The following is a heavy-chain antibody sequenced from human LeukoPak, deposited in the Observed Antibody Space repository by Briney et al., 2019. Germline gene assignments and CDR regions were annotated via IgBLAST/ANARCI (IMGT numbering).Heavy chain of an antibody. J-gene: IGHJ4*02. Sequence: GGSLRLSCAASGFTFSSYGMQWVRQAPGKGLEWVAVISYDGSNKYYADSVKGRFTVSRDNSKNTLYLQMNSLRSDDTAVYYCASGGLMGATDSFSYWGRGTLVTVS. CDR2: ISYDGSNK. CDR1: GFTFSSYG. D-gene: IGHD1-26*01. V-gene: IGHV3-30*03. CDR3: ASGGLMGATDSFSY.